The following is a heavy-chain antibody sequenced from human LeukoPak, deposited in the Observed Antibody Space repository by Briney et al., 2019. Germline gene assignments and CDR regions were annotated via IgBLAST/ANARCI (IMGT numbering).Heavy chain of an antibody. Sequence: PSETLSLTCTVSGGSISSSSYYWGWIRQPPGKGLEWIGSIYYSGSTYYNPSLKRRVTISVDTSKNQFSLKLSSVTAADTAVYYCASAYGDYHRPMLRYYYMDVWGKGTTVTVSS. CDR3: ASAYGDYHRPMLRYYYMDV. D-gene: IGHD4-17*01. J-gene: IGHJ6*03. V-gene: IGHV4-39*07. CDR1: GGSISSSSYY. CDR2: IYYSGST.